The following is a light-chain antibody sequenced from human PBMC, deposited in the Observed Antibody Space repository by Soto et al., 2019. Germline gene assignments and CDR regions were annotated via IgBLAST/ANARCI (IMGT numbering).Light chain of an antibody. CDR2: GAS. CDR3: QQYVSSPWA. CDR1: QSISSD. J-gene: IGKJ1*01. V-gene: IGKV3-20*01. Sequence: EIMMTQSPDTLSVSPGERATVSCRASQSISSDFAWFQLKPGQAPRLLIYGASTRAPDVPDRFSGSGSGTDFTLTISRLEPEDFAVYYCQQYVSSPWAFGQGTKGDIK.